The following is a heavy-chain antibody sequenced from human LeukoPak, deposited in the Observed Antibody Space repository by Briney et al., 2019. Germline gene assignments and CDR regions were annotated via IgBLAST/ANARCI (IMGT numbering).Heavy chain of an antibody. J-gene: IGHJ6*03. CDR1: GFTFSTYA. CDR2: IGASGGST. V-gene: IGHV3-23*01. CDR3: AKEDYDSSGYYGDYYYYMDV. Sequence: GGSLRLSCAASGFTFSTYAMSWVRQAPGKGLEWVSDIGASGGSTYYADSVKGRFTISRDNSKNTLHLQMNSLRAEDTAVYYCAKEDYDSSGYYGDYYYYMDVWGKGTTVTVSS. D-gene: IGHD3-22*01.